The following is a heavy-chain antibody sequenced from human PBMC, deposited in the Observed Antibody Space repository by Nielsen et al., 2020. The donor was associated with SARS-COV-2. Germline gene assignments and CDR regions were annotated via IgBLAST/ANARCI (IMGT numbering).Heavy chain of an antibody. V-gene: IGHV4-34*01. D-gene: IGHD5-18*01. CDR2: INHSGST. CDR3: ARAVDTAMGPGMDV. CDR1: GGSFSGYY. Sequence: GSLRLSCAVYGGSFSGYYWSWIRQPPGKGLEWIGEINHSGSTNYNPSLKSRVTISVDTSKNQFSLKLSSVTAADTAVYYCARAVDTAMGPGMDVWGKGTTVTVSS. J-gene: IGHJ6*03.